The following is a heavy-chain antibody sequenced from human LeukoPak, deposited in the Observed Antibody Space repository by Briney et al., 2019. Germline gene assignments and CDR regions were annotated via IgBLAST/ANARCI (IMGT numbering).Heavy chain of an antibody. CDR1: GFTFSSYA. D-gene: IGHD6-19*01. CDR2: ISSSGGST. Sequence: GGSLRLSCAASGFTFSSYAMSWVRQAPGKGLEWVSAISSSGGSTYYADSVKGRLTISRDNSKNTLYLQMNSLRAEDTAVYYCAKHRPIAVAGTGYYYGMDVWGQGTTVTVSS. J-gene: IGHJ6*02. CDR3: AKHRPIAVAGTGYYYGMDV. V-gene: IGHV3-23*01.